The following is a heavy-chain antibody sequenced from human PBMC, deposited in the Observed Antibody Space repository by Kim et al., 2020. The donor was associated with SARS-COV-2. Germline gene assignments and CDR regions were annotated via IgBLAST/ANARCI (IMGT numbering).Heavy chain of an antibody. V-gene: IGHV3-23*01. CDR3: AKELRVTTETSGGDLVNS. J-gene: IGHJ5*01. CDR1: GFPFTSYI. D-gene: IGHD4-17*01. CDR2: ISGSGSTP. Sequence: GGSLRLSCVASGFPFTSYIMHWVRQAPGKGLEWVAVISGSGSTPYYTDSVKGRFTVSRDNSKNTLYLQMNSLRVEDTSVYYCAKELRVTTETSGGDLVNSWGERNP.